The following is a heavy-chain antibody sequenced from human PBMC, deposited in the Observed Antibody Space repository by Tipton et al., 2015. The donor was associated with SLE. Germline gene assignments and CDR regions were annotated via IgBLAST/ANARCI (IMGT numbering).Heavy chain of an antibody. J-gene: IGHJ6*02. CDR3: AKHIKGATGYYYGMDV. Sequence: SGFTFSSYAMSWVRQAPGKGLEWVSAISGSGGSTYYADSVKGRFTISRDNSKNTLYLQMHSLRAEDTAVYYCAKHIKGATGYYYGMDVWGQGTTVTVSS. D-gene: IGHD1-26*01. CDR2: ISGSGGST. V-gene: IGHV3-23*01. CDR1: GFTFSSYA.